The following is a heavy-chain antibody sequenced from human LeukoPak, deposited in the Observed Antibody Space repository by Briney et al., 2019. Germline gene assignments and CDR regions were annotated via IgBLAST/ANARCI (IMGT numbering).Heavy chain of an antibody. D-gene: IGHD3-10*01. CDR1: GYTFTGYD. J-gene: IGHJ4*02. CDR2: INPNSGGT. Sequence: DSVNVSCKASGYTFTGYDMHWVRQAPGQGLEWMAWINPNSGGTNYAEKFQGRVPMTRDTSISTAYMELSSLRSDDTAVYYCARDSAARGSGSYLIAYWGQGTLVTVSS. CDR3: ARDSAARGSGSYLIAY. V-gene: IGHV1-2*02.